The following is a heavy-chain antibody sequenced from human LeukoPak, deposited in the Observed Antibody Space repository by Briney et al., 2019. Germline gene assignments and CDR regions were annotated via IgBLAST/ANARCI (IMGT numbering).Heavy chain of an antibody. V-gene: IGHV1-2*02. CDR1: GYTFTGYY. CDR2: INPNSGGT. CDR3: ARDRTRTGYSSGWYHDY. Sequence: ASVKVSCKASGYTFTGYYMHWVRQAPGQGLEWMGWINPNSGGTNYAQKFQGRVTMTRDTSISTAYMELSRLRSDDTAVYYCARDRTRTGYSSGWYHDYWGQGTLVTVSS. J-gene: IGHJ4*02. D-gene: IGHD6-19*01.